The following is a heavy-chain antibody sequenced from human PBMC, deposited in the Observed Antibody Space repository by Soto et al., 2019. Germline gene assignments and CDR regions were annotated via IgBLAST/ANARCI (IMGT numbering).Heavy chain of an antibody. CDR1: GGTLSSYT. V-gene: IGHV1-69*02. CDR3: ARHKGSCSDTSCPDFDY. J-gene: IGHJ4*02. CDR2: VIPNLGVT. Sequence: QVQLVQSGAEVKKPGSSVKVSCKASGGTLSSYTFSWVRQAPGQGLEWMGRVIPNLGVTNYAKKFQGRFTIVVDTSTSTAYMEPNSLRYEDTAVYYCARHKGSCSDTSCPDFDYWGQGTLVTVSS. D-gene: IGHD2-15*01.